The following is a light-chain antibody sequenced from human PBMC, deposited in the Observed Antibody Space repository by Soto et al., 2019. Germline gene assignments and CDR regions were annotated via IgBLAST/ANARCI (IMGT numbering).Light chain of an antibody. J-gene: IGKJ4*01. V-gene: IGKV3-20*01. CDR1: QSVSSSIY. CDR2: GAS. CDR3: QQYGNSPLT. Sequence: EIVLTQSPGTLSLSPGERATLSCRASQSVSSSIYLAWYQQKPGQAPRLLIYGASSRATGIPDRFSGSGSGTDFTLTISRLEPEDFAVYYCQQYGNSPLTFGGGTKVEIK.